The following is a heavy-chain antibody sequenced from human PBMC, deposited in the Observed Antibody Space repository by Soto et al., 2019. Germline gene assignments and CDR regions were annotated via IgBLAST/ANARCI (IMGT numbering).Heavy chain of an antibody. CDR3: ARLGPIRFYGSGSPSFDY. V-gene: IGHV4-39*01. D-gene: IGHD3-10*01. CDR2: IYYSGST. J-gene: IGHJ4*02. CDR1: GGSISSSSYY. Sequence: SETLSLTCTVSGGSISSSSYYWGWIRQPPGKGLEWIGSIYYSGSTYYNPSLKSRVTISVDTSKNQFSLKLSSVTAADTAVYYCARLGPIRFYGSGSPSFDYWGQGTLVTVSS.